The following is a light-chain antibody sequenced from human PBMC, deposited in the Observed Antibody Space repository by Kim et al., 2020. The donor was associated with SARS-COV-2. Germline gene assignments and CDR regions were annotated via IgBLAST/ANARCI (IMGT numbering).Light chain of an antibody. CDR3: QQDHNYPRT. Sequence: AIQMTQSPSSLSASVGDRVTITCRASQDIRNDLGWYQQRPGKAPRPLIFAATALQSRVPSRFSGSGSGTEFILTINSLQPEDFATYFCQQDHNYPRTFGQGTTVEI. J-gene: IGKJ1*01. V-gene: IGKV1-6*01. CDR2: AAT. CDR1: QDIRND.